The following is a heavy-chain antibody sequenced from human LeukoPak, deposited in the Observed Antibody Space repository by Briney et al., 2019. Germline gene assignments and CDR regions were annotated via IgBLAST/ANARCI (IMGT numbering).Heavy chain of an antibody. CDR3: ARLTLYDYLFDY. CDR1: GGSISSYY. Sequence: PSETLSLTCTVSGGSISSYYWSWIRQPPWKGLEWIGYIYYSGSTNYNPSLKSRVTISVDTSKNQFSLKLSSVTAADTAVYYCARLTLYDYLFDYWGQGTLVTVSS. D-gene: IGHD5-12*01. V-gene: IGHV4-59*08. J-gene: IGHJ4*02. CDR2: IYYSGST.